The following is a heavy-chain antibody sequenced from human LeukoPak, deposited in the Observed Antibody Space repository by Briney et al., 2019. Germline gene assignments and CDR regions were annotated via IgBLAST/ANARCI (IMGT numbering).Heavy chain of an antibody. CDR3: ARDPLAAYYYDSSGYYGIDY. Sequence: GASVKVSCKASGYTFTSYGISWVRQAPGQGLEWMGWISAYNGNTNYAQKLQGRVTMTTDTSTSTAYMELRSLRSDDTAVYYCARDPLAAYYYDSSGYYGIDYWGQGTLATVSS. D-gene: IGHD3-22*01. V-gene: IGHV1-18*01. CDR2: ISAYNGNT. J-gene: IGHJ4*02. CDR1: GYTFTSYG.